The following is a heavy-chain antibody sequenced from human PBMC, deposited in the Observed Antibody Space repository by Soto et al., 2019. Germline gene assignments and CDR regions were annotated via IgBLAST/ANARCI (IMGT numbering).Heavy chain of an antibody. CDR1: GGSISSGGYY. Sequence: SETLSLTCTVSGGSISSGGYYWSWIRQHPGTGLEWIGHISYSGSTYYNTSLKSRVTISVDTSRNQFSLKLTSVTAADTAVYYRARDWGSYYGLDVWGQGTTVTVSS. CDR2: ISYSGST. D-gene: IGHD3-16*01. V-gene: IGHV4-31*03. CDR3: ARDWGSYYGLDV. J-gene: IGHJ6*02.